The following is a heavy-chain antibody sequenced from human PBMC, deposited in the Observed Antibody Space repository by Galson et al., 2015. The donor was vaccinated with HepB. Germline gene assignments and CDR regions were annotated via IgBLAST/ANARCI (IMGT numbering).Heavy chain of an antibody. CDR3: ARDFGWNFDN. CDR2: ISHDGITA. D-gene: IGHD6-19*01. CDR1: GCSFATSN. V-gene: IGHV3-30-3*01. J-gene: IGHJ4*02. Sequence: CLRLSCAASGCSFATSNMQGVRQTPVKGLEWLAIISHDGITAFYADSVKGRFTISSGNAKNTLFLQMNSLRPDDTAVYYCARDFGWNFDNWGQGTLVTVSS.